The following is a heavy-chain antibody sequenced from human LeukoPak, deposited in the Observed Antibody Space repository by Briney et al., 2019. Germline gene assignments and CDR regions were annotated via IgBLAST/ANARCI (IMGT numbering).Heavy chain of an antibody. CDR3: VRGNYNFDY. V-gene: IGHV6-1*01. Sequence: SQTLSLTCALSGESVSSTGASWNWIRQSPSRGLEWLGRTYYRSRWYYEYALSVQSRIIVAPDTSKNQFSLQLNSVTPEDTAVYYCVRGNYNFDYWGQGSLVTVSS. CDR1: GESVSSTGAS. CDR2: TYYRSRWYY. J-gene: IGHJ4*02. D-gene: IGHD5-24*01.